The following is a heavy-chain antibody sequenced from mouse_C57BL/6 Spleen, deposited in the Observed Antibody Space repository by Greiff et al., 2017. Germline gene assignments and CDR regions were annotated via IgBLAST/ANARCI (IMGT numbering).Heavy chain of an antibody. CDR3: AREDDSYWYFDV. Sequence: QVQLKQSGAELVRPGSSVKLSCKASGYTFTSYWMHWVKQRPIQGLEWIGNIDPSDSETHYNQKFKDKATLTVDKSSSTAYMQLSSLTSEDSAVYYCAREDDSYWYFDVWGTGTTVTVSS. CDR2: IDPSDSET. V-gene: IGHV1-52*01. J-gene: IGHJ1*03. CDR1: GYTFTSYW.